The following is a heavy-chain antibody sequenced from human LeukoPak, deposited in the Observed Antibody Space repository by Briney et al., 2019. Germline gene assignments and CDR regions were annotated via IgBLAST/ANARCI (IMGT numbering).Heavy chain of an antibody. CDR3: ARDRGWCRTGF. V-gene: IGHV3-7*01. Sequence: PGGSLRLSCAASGFTFSSYWMNWVRQAPGKGLEWVANIKQDGSEKYYVDSVKGRFTISRDNAKNSLYLQMNSLRFEDTAVYFCARDRGWCRTGFWGQGTLVTVSS. CDR2: IKQDGSEK. CDR1: GFTFSSYW. D-gene: IGHD3/OR15-3a*01. J-gene: IGHJ4*02.